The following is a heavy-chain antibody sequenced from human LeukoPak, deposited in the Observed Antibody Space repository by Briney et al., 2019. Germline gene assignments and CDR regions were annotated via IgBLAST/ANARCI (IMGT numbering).Heavy chain of an antibody. CDR3: AKEGSYDILTGYHSLTWFDP. CDR2: ISSNGGST. Sequence: GGSLRLSCAASGFTFSSYAMHWVRQAPGKGLEYVSAISSNGGSTSYANSVKGRFTISRDNSKNTLYLQMNSLRAEDTAVYYCAKEGSYDILTGYHSLTWFDPWGQGTLVTVSS. V-gene: IGHV3-64*01. J-gene: IGHJ5*02. D-gene: IGHD3-9*01. CDR1: GFTFSSYA.